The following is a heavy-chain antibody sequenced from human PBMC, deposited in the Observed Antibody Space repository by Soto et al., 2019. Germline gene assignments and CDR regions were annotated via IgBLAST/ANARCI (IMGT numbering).Heavy chain of an antibody. CDR1: GLSFNIYW. Sequence: EVQLVESGGGLVQPGGSLRLSCAASGLSFNIYWMHWVRQVPGKGLVWLARINSDGSHTIYVDSVKGRFTISRDNAKNTVCLQIDSLRDEDTGVYYCAGGMAGLDVWGQGTTVTVSS. CDR2: INSDGSHT. V-gene: IGHV3-74*01. J-gene: IGHJ6*02. CDR3: AGGMAGLDV.